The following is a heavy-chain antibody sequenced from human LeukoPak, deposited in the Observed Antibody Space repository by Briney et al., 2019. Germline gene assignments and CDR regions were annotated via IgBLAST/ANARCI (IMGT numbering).Heavy chain of an antibody. J-gene: IGHJ4*02. V-gene: IGHV4-39*01. Sequence: SETLSLTCILSGGSISSSSYCWGWIRQPPGKGLEWIGSIYYSGSTYYNPSLKSRVTISVDTSKNQFSLKLSSVTAADTAVYYCARGANWRGGDQPDYWGQGTLVTVSS. D-gene: IGHD1-20*01. CDR3: ARGANWRGGDQPDY. CDR1: GGSISSSSYC. CDR2: IYYSGST.